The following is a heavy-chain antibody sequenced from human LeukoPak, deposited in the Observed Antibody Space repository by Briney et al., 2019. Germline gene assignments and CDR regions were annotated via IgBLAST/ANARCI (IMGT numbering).Heavy chain of an antibody. Sequence: GGSLRLSCAASGFTVSTNYMSWVRQAPGKGLEWVSILYSGGSSYSADSVKGRFTISRDSSKNTIYLQMNSLRAEDTAVYYCARGPAMVRGVITVFDYWGQGTLVTVSS. CDR1: GFTVSTNY. D-gene: IGHD3-10*01. J-gene: IGHJ4*02. V-gene: IGHV3-66*01. CDR2: LYSGGSS. CDR3: ARGPAMVRGVITVFDY.